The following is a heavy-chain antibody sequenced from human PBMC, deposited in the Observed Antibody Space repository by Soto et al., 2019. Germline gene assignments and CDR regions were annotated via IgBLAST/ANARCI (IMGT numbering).Heavy chain of an antibody. J-gene: IGHJ4*02. CDR1: GGSITNSNW. D-gene: IGHD2-21*01. V-gene: IGHV4-4*02. CDR2: IYHAGST. CDR3: ARGPPIVGNTTPLDS. Sequence: PSETLSLTCTVSGGSITNSNWWSWVRLPPAKGLEWIGDIYHAGSTKYNPSLERRVTMSVDTSNNQFALTLTSVTAADTAVYFCARGPPIVGNTTPLDSWGQGTRGTVSS.